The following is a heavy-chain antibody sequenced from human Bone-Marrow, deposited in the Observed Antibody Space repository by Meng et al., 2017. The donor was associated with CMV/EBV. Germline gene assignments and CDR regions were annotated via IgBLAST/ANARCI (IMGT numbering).Heavy chain of an antibody. CDR3: AREYSSYYYYYYGMDV. J-gene: IGHJ6*02. CDR2: INSDGSST. CDR1: GFTFSSYW. D-gene: IGHD6-6*01. V-gene: IGHV3-74*01. Sequence: GESLKISCAASGFTFSSYWMHWVRQAPGKGPVCVSRINSDGSSTSYADSVKGRFTISRDNAKNQLYLQMNSLRAEDTAVYFCAREYSSYYYYYYGMDVWGQGTTVTVSS.